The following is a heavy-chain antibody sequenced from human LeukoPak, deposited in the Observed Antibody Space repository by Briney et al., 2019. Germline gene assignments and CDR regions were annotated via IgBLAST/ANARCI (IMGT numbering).Heavy chain of an antibody. CDR2: ISWDGGST. CDR1: GFTFSSYA. V-gene: IGHV3-43D*04. J-gene: IGHJ6*03. CDR3: AKGREAYSSSGMDV. D-gene: IGHD6-6*01. Sequence: GGSLRLSCAASGFTFSSYAMSWVRQAPGKGLEWVSLISWDGGSTYYADSVKGRFTISRDNSKNSLYLQMNSLRAEDTALYYCAKGREAYSSSGMDVWGKGTTVTVSS.